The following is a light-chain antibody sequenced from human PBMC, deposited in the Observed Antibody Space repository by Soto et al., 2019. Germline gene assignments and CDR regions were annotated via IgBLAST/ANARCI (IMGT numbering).Light chain of an antibody. CDR1: QNVYSY. CDR2: DAS. CDR3: QRRNLWPPGAA. J-gene: IGKJ4*01. V-gene: IGKV3-11*01. Sequence: EIVLTQSPATLSLSRGDRATLSCRASQNVYSYLAWYQQKPGQAPRLLIYDASNRATGIPARFSGSGSGTDFHLTISSLEPEDVGVYYCQRRNLWPPGAAFGGGTKVQIK.